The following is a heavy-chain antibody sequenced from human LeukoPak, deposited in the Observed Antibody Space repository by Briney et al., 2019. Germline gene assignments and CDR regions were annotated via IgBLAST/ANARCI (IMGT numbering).Heavy chain of an antibody. J-gene: IGHJ5*02. CDR2: IKQDGSEK. D-gene: IGHD6-13*01. V-gene: IGHV3-7*01. CDR3: AKDSRIAAAGTDWFDP. Sequence: GGSLRLSCAASGFTFSSYWMSWVRQAPGKGLEWVAKIKQDGSEKYYVDSVKGRFTISRDNAKNSLYLQMNSLRAEDTAVYYCAKDSRIAAAGTDWFDPWGQGTLVTVSS. CDR1: GFTFSSYW.